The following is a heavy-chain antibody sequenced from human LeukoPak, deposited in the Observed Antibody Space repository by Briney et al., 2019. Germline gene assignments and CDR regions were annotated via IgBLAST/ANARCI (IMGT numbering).Heavy chain of an antibody. V-gene: IGHV3-48*03. CDR2: ISSSGSTI. J-gene: IGHJ6*03. CDR3: ARWGSSWTYYYMDV. D-gene: IGHD6-13*01. CDR1: GFTFSSYE. Sequence: PGGSLRLSCAASGFTFSSYEMNWVRQAPGKGLEWVSYISSSGSTIYYADSVKGRFTISRDNAKNSLYLQMNSLRAEGTALYYCARWGSSWTYYYMDVWGKGTTVTVSS.